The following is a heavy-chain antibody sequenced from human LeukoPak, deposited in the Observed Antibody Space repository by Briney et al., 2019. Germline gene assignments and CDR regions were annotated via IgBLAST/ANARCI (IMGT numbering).Heavy chain of an antibody. D-gene: IGHD3-22*01. Sequence: PSETLSLTCAVYGGSFSGYYWSWIRQPPGKGLEWIGEINHSGSTNYNPSLKSRVTISVDTSKNQFSLKLSSVTAADTAVYYCARSYYYDSSGKYYFDYWGQGTLVTVSS. CDR1: GGSFSGYY. CDR3: ARSYYYDSSGKYYFDY. J-gene: IGHJ4*02. CDR2: INHSGST. V-gene: IGHV4-34*01.